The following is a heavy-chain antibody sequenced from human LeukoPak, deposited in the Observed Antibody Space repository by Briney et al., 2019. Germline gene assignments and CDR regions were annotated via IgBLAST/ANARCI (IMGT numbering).Heavy chain of an antibody. Sequence: SETLSLTCTVSGGSISSYYWSWIRQPPGKGLEWIGYIYYSGSTNYNPSLKSRVTISVDTSKNQFSLKLSSVTAADTAVYYCARFSGSYRAYYYYYYMDVWGKGTTVTVSS. CDR2: IYYSGST. CDR3: ARFSGSYRAYYYYYYMDV. CDR1: GGSISSYY. V-gene: IGHV4-59*01. J-gene: IGHJ6*03. D-gene: IGHD1-26*01.